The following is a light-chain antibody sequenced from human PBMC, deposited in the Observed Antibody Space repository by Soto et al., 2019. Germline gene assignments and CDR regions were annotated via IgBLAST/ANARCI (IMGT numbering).Light chain of an antibody. V-gene: IGKV1-9*01. CDR3: QQLNSYPFT. Sequence: DIQLTQSPSFLSASVGDRVTITCRASQGISSYLAWYQQKPGKAPKLLIYAASTLQSGVPSRFSGSGSGTEFTLTISSLQPKDFCQQLNSYPFTFGGGTKVEIK. CDR1: QGISSY. J-gene: IGKJ4*01. CDR2: AAS.